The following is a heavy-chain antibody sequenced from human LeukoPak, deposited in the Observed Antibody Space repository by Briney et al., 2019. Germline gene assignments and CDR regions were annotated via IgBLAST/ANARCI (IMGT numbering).Heavy chain of an antibody. V-gene: IGHV4-4*07. CDR2: IYTSGST. D-gene: IGHD4-11*01. CDR1: GGSISSYY. CDR3: ARESVDYSNSYYFDY. Sequence: TASETLSLTCTVSGGSISSYYWSWIRQPAGKGLEWIGRIYTSGSTNYNPSLKSRVTMSVDTSKNQFSLKLSSVTAADTAVYYCARESVDYSNSYYFDYWGQGTLVTVSS. J-gene: IGHJ4*02.